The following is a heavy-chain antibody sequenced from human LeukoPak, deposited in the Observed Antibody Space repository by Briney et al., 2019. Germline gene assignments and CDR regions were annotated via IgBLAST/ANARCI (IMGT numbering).Heavy chain of an antibody. CDR3: TTKLL. CDR2: IKSKTDGGTT. D-gene: IGHD2-21*02. CDR1: GYTFTSYG. V-gene: IGHV3-15*01. J-gene: IGHJ4*02. Sequence: SCKASGYTFTSYGISWVRQAPGKGLEWVGRIKSKTDGGTTDYAAPVKGRFTISRDDSKNTLYLQMNSLKTEDTAVYYCTTKLLWGQGTLVTVSS.